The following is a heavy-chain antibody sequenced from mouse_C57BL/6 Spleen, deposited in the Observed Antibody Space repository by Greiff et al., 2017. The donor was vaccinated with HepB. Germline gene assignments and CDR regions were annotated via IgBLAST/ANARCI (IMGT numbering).Heavy chain of an antibody. J-gene: IGHJ3*01. CDR3: ASGYYVWFAY. CDR2: ISSGSSTI. D-gene: IGHD2-3*01. V-gene: IGHV5-17*01. Sequence: EVKLVESGGGLVKPGGSLKLSCAASGFTFSDYGMHWVRQAPEKGLEWVAYISSGSSTIYYADTVKGRFTISRDNAKNTLFLQMTSLRSEDTAMYYCASGYYVWFAYWGQGTLVTVSA. CDR1: GFTFSDYG.